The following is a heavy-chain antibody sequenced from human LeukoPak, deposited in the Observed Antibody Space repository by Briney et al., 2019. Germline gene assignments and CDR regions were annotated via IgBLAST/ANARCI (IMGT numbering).Heavy chain of an antibody. V-gene: IGHV1-69*04. CDR2: IIPILGIA. CDR1: GNTLTELS. CDR3: ARGTGYSLTYYYYGMDV. Sequence: SVKVSCKVSGNTLTELSMHWVRQAPGQGLEWMGRIIPILGIANYAQKFQGRVTITADKSTSTAYMELSSLRSEDTAVYYCARGTGYSLTYYYYGMDVWGQGTTVTVSS. J-gene: IGHJ6*02. D-gene: IGHD6-13*01.